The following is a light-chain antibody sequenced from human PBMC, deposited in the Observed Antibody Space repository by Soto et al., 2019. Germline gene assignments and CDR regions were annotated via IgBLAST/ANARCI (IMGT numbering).Light chain of an antibody. CDR2: EVR. V-gene: IGLV2-14*01. CDR1: SSDVGAYNY. CDR3: SSYRSSTTFV. Sequence: QSVLTQPASVSGSPGQSITISCTGTSSDVGAYNYVSWYQQYPGRAPKVIIFEVRRRPSGVSTRFSGSKSGDTASLTISGLQAEDEADYYCSSYRSSTTFVFGTGNKLTVL. J-gene: IGLJ1*01.